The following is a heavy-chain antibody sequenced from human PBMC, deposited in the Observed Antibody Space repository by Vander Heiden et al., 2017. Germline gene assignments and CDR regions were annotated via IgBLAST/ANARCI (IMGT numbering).Heavy chain of an antibody. CDR3: ARVPLNVIGAPHDWYFDL. J-gene: IGHJ2*01. CDR1: GFTFSSYG. Sequence: QVQLVESGGGVVQPGRSLRLSCAASGFTFSSYGMHWVRQAQGKGLGWVAVIWYDGSNKYYADSVKGRFTISRDNSKNTLYLQMNSLRAEDTAVYYCARVPLNVIGAPHDWYFDLWGRGTLVTVSS. D-gene: IGHD3-22*01. CDR2: IWYDGSNK. V-gene: IGHV3-33*01.